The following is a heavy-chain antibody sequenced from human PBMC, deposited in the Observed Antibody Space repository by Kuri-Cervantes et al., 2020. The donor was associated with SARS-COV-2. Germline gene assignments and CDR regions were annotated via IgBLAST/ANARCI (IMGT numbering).Heavy chain of an antibody. Sequence: LSLTCAASGCTFSSYGMHWVRQAPGKGLEWVAFIRYDGSNKYYADSVKGRFTISRDNSKNTLYLQMNSLRAEDTAVYYCASEVVWFGELLYPTDWGQGTLVTVSS. CDR2: IRYDGSNK. J-gene: IGHJ4*02. V-gene: IGHV3-30*02. D-gene: IGHD3-10*01. CDR3: ASEVVWFGELLYPTD. CDR1: GCTFSSYG.